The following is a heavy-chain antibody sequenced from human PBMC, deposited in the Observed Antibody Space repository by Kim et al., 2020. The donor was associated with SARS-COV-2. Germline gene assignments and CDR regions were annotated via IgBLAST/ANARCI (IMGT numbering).Heavy chain of an antibody. J-gene: IGHJ4*03. CDR3: ARDGIVVVTTNFDY. D-gene: IGHD2-21*02. CDR2: ISSSSSYI. Sequence: GGSLRLSCAASGFTFSSYSMNWVRQAPGKGLEWVSSISSSSSYIYYADSVKGRFTISRDNAKNSLYLQMNSLRAEDTAVYYCARDGIVVVTTNFDYWGHGTLVTVSS. CDR1: GFTFSSYS. V-gene: IGHV3-21*01.